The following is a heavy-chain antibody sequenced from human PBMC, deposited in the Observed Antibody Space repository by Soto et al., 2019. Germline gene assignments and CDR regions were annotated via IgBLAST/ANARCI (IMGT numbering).Heavy chain of an antibody. CDR1: GYTFTGYY. CDR2: INPNNGDT. J-gene: IGHJ4*02. V-gene: IGHV1-2*02. Sequence: ASVKVSCKASGYTFTGYYVHWVRQAPGQGLEWMGWINPNNGDTNYAQKFQGRVTMTRDTSISTAYMEPSRLGFDDTAVYYCARARVYYFDSSGYDYWGQGTLVTVSS. CDR3: ARARVYYFDSSGYDY. D-gene: IGHD3-22*01.